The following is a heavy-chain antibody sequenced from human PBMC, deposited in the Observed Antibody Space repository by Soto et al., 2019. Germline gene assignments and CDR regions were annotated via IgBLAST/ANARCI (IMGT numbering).Heavy chain of an antibody. V-gene: IGHV3-74*01. D-gene: IGHD3-10*01. J-gene: IGHJ3*02. CDR1: GFTFSSYW. CDR3: AREEVRGVDAFDI. CDR2: INSDGSST. Sequence: LSLTCAASGFTFSSYWMHWVRQAPGKGLVWVSRINSDGSSTSYADSVKGRFTISRDNAKNTLYLQMNSLRAEDTAVYYCAREEVRGVDAFDIWGQGTMVTVSS.